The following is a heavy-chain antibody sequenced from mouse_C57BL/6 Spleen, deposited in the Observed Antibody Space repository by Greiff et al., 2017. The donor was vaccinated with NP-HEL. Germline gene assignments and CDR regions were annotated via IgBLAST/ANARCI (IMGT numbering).Heavy chain of an antibody. CDR3: ARLHYYGSSPFDY. CDR2: ISYSGST. Sequence: EVKLVESGPGLAKPSQTLSLTCSATGYSITSDYWNWIRKFPGNKLEYIGYISYSGSTYYNPSLKSRISITRDTSKNQYYLQLNSVTTEDTATYYCARLHYYGSSPFDYWGQGTTRTVSS. V-gene: IGHV3-8*01. J-gene: IGHJ2*01. CDR1: GYSITSDY. D-gene: IGHD1-1*01.